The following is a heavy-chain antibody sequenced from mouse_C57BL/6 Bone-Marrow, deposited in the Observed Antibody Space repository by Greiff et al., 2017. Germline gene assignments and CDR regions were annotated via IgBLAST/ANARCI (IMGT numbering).Heavy chain of an antibody. CDR3: ASTYYGNYVGFAY. V-gene: IGHV1-58*01. D-gene: IGHD2-1*01. J-gene: IGHJ3*01. CDR1: GYTFTSYG. CDR2: IYIGNGYT. Sequence: VQLQQSGAELVRPGSSVKMSCKTSGYTFTSYGLNWVKQRPGQGLEWIGYIYIGNGYTEYNEKFKGKATLTSDTSSSTDYMQLSSLTSEDSAIYFWASTYYGNYVGFAYWGQGTLVTVSA.